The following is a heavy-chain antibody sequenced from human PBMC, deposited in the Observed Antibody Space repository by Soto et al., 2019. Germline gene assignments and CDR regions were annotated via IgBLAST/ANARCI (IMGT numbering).Heavy chain of an antibody. CDR2: INAGNGNT. CDR3: ARYDYYYYYMDV. V-gene: IGHV1-3*01. CDR1: GYTFTSYA. J-gene: IGHJ6*03. Sequence: ASVKVSCKASGYTFTSYAMHWVRQAPGQRLEWMGWINAGNGNTKYSQKFQGRVTITSDTSASTAYMELSSLRSEDTAVYYCARYDYYYYYMDVWGKGTTVTVSS.